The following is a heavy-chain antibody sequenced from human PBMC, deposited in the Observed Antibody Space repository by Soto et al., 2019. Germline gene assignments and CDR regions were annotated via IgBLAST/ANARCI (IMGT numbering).Heavy chain of an antibody. D-gene: IGHD3-9*01. CDR1: GASISVHSYY. V-gene: IGHV4-39*01. J-gene: IGHJ5*02. CDR3: TRRYNRNDNYFDP. CDR2: SYYSGTT. Sequence: SETLSLTCTVSGASISVHSYYWTWIRQPPGKGLEWIGSSYYSGTTYFNPSLKSRATISVDTSKNQFSLRLTSVTAADTAIYYCTRRYNRNDNYFDPWGPGALVTVSS.